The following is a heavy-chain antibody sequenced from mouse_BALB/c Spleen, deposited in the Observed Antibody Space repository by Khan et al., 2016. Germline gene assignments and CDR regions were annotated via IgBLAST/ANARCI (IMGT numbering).Heavy chain of an antibody. J-gene: IGHJ4*01. V-gene: IGHV5-6-3*01. CDR2: INSYGDST. CDR1: VFTFSSYG. D-gene: IGHD3-1*01. Sequence: EVELVESGGGLVQPGGSLKLSCAASVFTFSSYGMSWFRQTPDKRLELVATINSYGDSTYYPDSVKGRFTISRDNAKNTLYLQMSSLRSEDTAMYYCARDAGAMDHWGQGTSVTVSS. CDR3: ARDAGAMDH.